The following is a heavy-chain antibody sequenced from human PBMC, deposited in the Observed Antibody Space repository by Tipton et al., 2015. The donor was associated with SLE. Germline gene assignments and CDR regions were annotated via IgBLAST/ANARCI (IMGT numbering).Heavy chain of an antibody. CDR1: GGSLSSYY. D-gene: IGHD2-2*01. V-gene: IGHV4-59*08. CDR2: LSYSGST. Sequence: TLSLTCTVSGGSLSSYYWSWIRQSPEKGLEWIGYLSYSGSTNYNPSLESRVTISVDTSKNQFSLKLSSVTAADTAVYYCARSTDQNWFDPWGQGTLVTVSS. CDR3: ARSTDQNWFDP. J-gene: IGHJ5*02.